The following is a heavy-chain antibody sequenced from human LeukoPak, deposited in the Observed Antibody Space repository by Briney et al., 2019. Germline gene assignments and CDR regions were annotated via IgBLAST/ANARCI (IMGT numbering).Heavy chain of an antibody. V-gene: IGHV3-23*01. CDR3: AKTRGVATIMVPSDY. CDR2: ISGSGATT. CDR1: GFTFSRHA. D-gene: IGHD5-12*01. Sequence: GGSLRLSCAASGFTFSRHAMSWVRQAPGKGLEWVSAISGSGATTYYADSVKGRFTISRDNSKNTLYLQMNSLRAEDTAVYYCAKTRGVATIMVPSDYWGQGTLVTVSS. J-gene: IGHJ4*02.